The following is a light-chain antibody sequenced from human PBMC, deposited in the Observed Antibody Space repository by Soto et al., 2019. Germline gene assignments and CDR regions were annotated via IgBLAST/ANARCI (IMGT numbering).Light chain of an antibody. CDR1: QSLSSSY. J-gene: IGKJ2*01. V-gene: IGKV3-20*01. Sequence: EIVLTQSPGTLSLSPGERATLSCRASQSLSSSYLAWYQQKPGQAPRLLIYGASSRATGIPDRFSGSRSGTGFTLTISRLEPEDFAVYYCQQYGGSPPYTFGQGIKVEMK. CDR2: GAS. CDR3: QQYGGSPPYT.